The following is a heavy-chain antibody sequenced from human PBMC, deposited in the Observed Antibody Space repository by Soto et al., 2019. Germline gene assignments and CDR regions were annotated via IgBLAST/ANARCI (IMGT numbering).Heavy chain of an antibody. V-gene: IGHV4-30-2*01. J-gene: IGHJ4*02. D-gene: IGHD6-6*01. CDR1: GGSISSGGYS. Sequence: QLQLQESGSGLVKPSQTLSLTCAVSGGSISSGGYSWSWIRQPPGKGLEWIGYIYHSGSTYYNPSPXSXITISVDTSKPQLSLKLSSATAADTAVYYCDRAPSHWGQGTLVTVSS. CDR2: IYHSGST. CDR3: DRAPSH.